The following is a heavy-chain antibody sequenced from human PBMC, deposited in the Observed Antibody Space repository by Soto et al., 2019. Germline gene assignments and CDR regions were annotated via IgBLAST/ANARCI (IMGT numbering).Heavy chain of an antibody. CDR2: IYYSGST. Sequence: SETLSLTCSVSGASIYNGGYFWSWIRQPPGKGLEWIGTIYYSGSTYYNPSLKSRVTISVDTSKNHFSLKLSSVTAADTAVYFCARHLGEGYFDYWGHGTLVTVSS. J-gene: IGHJ4*01. CDR1: GASIYNGGYF. V-gene: IGHV4-39*01. CDR3: ARHLGEGYFDY.